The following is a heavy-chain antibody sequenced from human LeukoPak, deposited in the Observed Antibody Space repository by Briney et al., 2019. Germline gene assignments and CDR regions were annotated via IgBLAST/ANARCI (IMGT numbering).Heavy chain of an antibody. CDR1: GYTFTSFG. CDR3: ARSVPSDY. Sequence: ASVKVACKTSGYTFTSFGISWVRQAPGQGLEWMGWISVYNGDTNFAQKFQGRVTMTTDTSTSTVYMERGNLRPDDTAVYYCARSVPSDYWGQGTLVTVSS. V-gene: IGHV1-18*01. J-gene: IGHJ4*02. CDR2: ISVYNGDT.